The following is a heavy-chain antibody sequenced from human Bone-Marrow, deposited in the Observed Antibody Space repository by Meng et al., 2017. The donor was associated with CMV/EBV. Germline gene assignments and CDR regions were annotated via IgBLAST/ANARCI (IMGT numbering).Heavy chain of an antibody. CDR2: ISSSSSYI. CDR1: GFTFSSYG. V-gene: IGHV3-21*01. D-gene: IGHD2-2*01. J-gene: IGHJ4*02. CDR3: ARGSGCSNTSCYAFDY. Sequence: GESLKISCAASGFTFSSYGMHWVRQAPGKGLEWVSSISSSSSYIYYADSVKGRFTISRDNAKNSLYLQMNSLRAEDTAVYYCARGSGCSNTSCYAFDYWGQGTVVTVSS.